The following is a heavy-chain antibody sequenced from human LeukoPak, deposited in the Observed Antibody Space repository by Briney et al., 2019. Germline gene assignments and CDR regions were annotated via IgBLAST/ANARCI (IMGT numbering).Heavy chain of an antibody. J-gene: IGHJ4*02. CDR1: GGTFSSYA. CDR3: ARDRNPGYCSSTSCSLRFDY. Sequence: ASVKVSCKASGGTFSSYAISWVRQAPGQGLEWMGRIIPILGIANYAQKFQGRVTITADKSTSTAYMELSSLRSEDTAVYYCARDRNPGYCSSTSCSLRFDYWGQGTQVTVSS. D-gene: IGHD2-2*01. V-gene: IGHV1-69*04. CDR2: IIPILGIA.